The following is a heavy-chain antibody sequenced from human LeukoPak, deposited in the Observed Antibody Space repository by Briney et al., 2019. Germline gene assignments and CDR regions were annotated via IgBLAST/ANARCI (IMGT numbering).Heavy chain of an antibody. CDR1: GFSFSRYW. CDR3: AKEGVYPIITYDS. CDR2: IKGDGNEK. Sequence: QPGGSLRLSCAASGFSFSRYWMNWVRQAPGKGLEWVANIKGDGNEKNYVDSVKGRFSISRDNARNSLYLQMDSLRAEDTAVYYCAKEGVYPIITYDSWGQGALVSVSS. J-gene: IGHJ5*01. D-gene: IGHD5/OR15-5a*01. V-gene: IGHV3-7*01.